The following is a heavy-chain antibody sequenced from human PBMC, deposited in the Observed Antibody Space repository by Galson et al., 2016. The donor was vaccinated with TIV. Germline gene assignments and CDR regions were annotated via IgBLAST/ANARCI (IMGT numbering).Heavy chain of an antibody. J-gene: IGHJ4*02. CDR1: GYSIRDDTY. CDR2: FYLTGST. Sequence: TLSLTCTVSGYSIRDDTYWGWIRQPPGKGLEWIASFYLTGSTYYTPSLKSRVTISADTSKGHFSLNLTSVTAADTAVYYCVQFAGHWGQGTVVTVSS. CDR3: VQFAGH. D-gene: IGHD3-16*01. V-gene: IGHV4-38-2*02.